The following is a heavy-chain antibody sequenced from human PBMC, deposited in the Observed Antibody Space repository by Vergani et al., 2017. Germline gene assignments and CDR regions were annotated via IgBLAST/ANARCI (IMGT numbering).Heavy chain of an antibody. CDR1: GFTFSSYA. Sequence: EVQLVESGGGLVQPGGSLRLSCAASGFTFSSYAMSWVRQAPGKGLEWVSAISGSGGSTYYADSVKGRFTISRDNSKNTLYLQMNSLRAEDTAVYYCAKGAEPYYDILTGYPLYYYYYMDVWGKGTTVTVSS. V-gene: IGHV3-23*04. J-gene: IGHJ6*03. D-gene: IGHD3-9*01. CDR2: ISGSGGST. CDR3: AKGAEPYYDILTGYPLYYYYYMDV.